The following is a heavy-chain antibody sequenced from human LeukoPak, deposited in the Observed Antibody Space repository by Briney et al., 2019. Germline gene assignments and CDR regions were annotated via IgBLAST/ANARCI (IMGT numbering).Heavy chain of an antibody. Sequence: SSETLSLTCNVSGGSIINYYWSWVRQAPGKGLEWVANIKQDGSEKYYTDSVKGRFTVSRDNAKNSLYLQMNGLRAEDTAVYYCARGFLFYWGQGTLVTVSS. CDR3: ARGFLFY. CDR1: GGSIINYY. J-gene: IGHJ4*02. V-gene: IGHV3-7*01. D-gene: IGHD2/OR15-2a*01. CDR2: IKQDGSEK.